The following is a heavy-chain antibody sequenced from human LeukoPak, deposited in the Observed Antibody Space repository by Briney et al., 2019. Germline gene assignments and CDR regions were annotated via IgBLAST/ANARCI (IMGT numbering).Heavy chain of an antibody. Sequence: SETLSLTCAVSGGSFSGYYWSWICQPPGKGGEWVGEINHSGSTNYNPSLKSRATISVDTSNNQFSLKLSPATVADTAVYYCARGDTAIVAFDYWAREPWSPSPQ. J-gene: IGHJ4*02. CDR3: ARGDTAIVAFDY. CDR1: GGSFSGYY. D-gene: IGHD5-18*01. V-gene: IGHV4-34*01. CDR2: INHSGST.